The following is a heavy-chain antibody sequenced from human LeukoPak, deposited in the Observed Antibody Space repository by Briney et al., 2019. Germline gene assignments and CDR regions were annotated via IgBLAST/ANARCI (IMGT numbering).Heavy chain of an antibody. Sequence: GASVKVSCKPSGYTFSTYYINWVRQASGQGSEWMGWLSPNSGNTGYTQKFQGRVTITRTTSIRTAYMELSSLRSEDTAVYYGASGWTLVGFDPWGQGTLVTVSS. V-gene: IGHV1-8*03. CDR1: GYTFSTYY. CDR2: LSPNSGNT. D-gene: IGHD4-23*01. J-gene: IGHJ5*02. CDR3: ASGWTLVGFDP.